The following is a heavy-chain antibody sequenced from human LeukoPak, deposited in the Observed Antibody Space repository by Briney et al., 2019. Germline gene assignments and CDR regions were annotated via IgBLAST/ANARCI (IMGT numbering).Heavy chain of an antibody. CDR1: GGSISSGGYY. Sequence: TSETLSLTCTVSGGSISSGGYYWSWIRQPPGKGLEWIGYIYHSGSTYYNPSLNSRVTISVDTSKNQFSLKLTSVTAADTAVYYCATGGAYCSGGSCYLFDYWGQGTLVTVSS. CDR2: IYHSGST. V-gene: IGHV4-30-2*02. J-gene: IGHJ4*02. CDR3: ATGGAYCSGGSCYLFDY. D-gene: IGHD2-15*01.